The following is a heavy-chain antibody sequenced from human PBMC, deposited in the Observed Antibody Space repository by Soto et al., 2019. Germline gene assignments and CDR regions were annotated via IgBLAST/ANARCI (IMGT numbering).Heavy chain of an antibody. J-gene: IGHJ6*03. CDR3: ARVGVATSNGSWSNYYYYYMDV. V-gene: IGHV4-59*02. CDR1: GDSVRNQY. CDR2: IYYSGST. D-gene: IGHD5-12*01. Sequence: SETLSLTCTVSGDSVRNQYWSWIRQPPGKGLEWIGYIYYSGSTNYNPSLKSRVTISVDTSKNQFSLKLSSVTAADTAVYYCARVGVATSNGSWSNYYYYYMDVWGKGTTVTVSS.